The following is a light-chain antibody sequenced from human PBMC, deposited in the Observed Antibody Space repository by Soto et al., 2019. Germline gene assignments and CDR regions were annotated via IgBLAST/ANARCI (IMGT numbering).Light chain of an antibody. CDR3: QHCDSLPLT. J-gene: IGKJ5*01. V-gene: IGKV1-33*01. CDR2: DAS. Sequence: EIQMTQSPSSLSGSVGARLTITCPASQGIRNSLNWYQQKPGKAPKLLIYDASNLESGVPSRFSGSGSGTDFIFTINSLQPEDIATYYCQHCDSLPLTFGQGTRLEI. CDR1: QGIRNS.